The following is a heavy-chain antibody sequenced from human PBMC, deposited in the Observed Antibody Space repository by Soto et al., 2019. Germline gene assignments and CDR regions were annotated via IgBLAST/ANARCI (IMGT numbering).Heavy chain of an antibody. Sequence: QVQLVQSGAEVKKPGASVKVSCKASGYTFTSYGISWVRQAPGQGLEWMGWISAYNGNTNYAQKLQGRVTLTTDTSTSTAYMELRSLRSDDTAVYYCARIVVVAPHSSGWFDPWGQGTLVTVSS. D-gene: IGHD2-15*01. CDR3: ARIVVVAPHSSGWFDP. CDR2: ISAYNGNT. V-gene: IGHV1-18*01. J-gene: IGHJ5*02. CDR1: GYTFTSYG.